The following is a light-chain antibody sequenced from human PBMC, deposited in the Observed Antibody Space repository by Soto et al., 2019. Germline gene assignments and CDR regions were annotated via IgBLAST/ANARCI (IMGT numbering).Light chain of an antibody. CDR1: RSVGSN. CDR2: GAS. V-gene: IGKV3D-15*01. CDR3: QHYNSYSRT. J-gene: IGKJ1*01. Sequence: EIVMTQSPATLSVPPGERATLSCRASRSVGSNLAWYQQRPGQAPRLLIYGASSRATGIPDRFSGSGSGTEFSLTISSLQPEDFATYYCQHYNSYSRTFGQGTKVDIK.